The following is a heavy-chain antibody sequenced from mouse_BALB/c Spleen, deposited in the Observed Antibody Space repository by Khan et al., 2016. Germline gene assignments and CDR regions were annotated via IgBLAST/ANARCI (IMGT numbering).Heavy chain of an antibody. CDR2: IHPDSSTI. J-gene: IGHJ4*01. Sequence: EVKLLESGGGLVQPGGSLKLSCAASGFDFSRYWMSWVRQAPGKGLEWIGEIHPDSSTINYTPSLKDKFIISRDNANNTLYLQMSKVRSEDTALYYCARHGVWLRGAMDYWGQGTSVTVSS. CDR3: ARHGVWLRGAMDY. D-gene: IGHD2-2*01. CDR1: GFDFSRYW. V-gene: IGHV4-1*02.